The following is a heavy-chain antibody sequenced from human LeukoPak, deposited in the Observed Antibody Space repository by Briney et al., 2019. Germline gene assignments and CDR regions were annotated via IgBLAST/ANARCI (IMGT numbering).Heavy chain of an antibody. J-gene: IGHJ3*02. CDR1: GFTFSSYG. CDR3: AKGAEWSHDAFDI. CDR2: IRYDGSNK. Sequence: GGSLRLSCAASGFTFSSYGMHWVRQAPGKGLEWVAFIRYDGSNKYYADSVKGRFTISRDNSKNTLYLQMNSLRAEDTAVYYCAKGAEWSHDAFDIWGQGTMVTVSS. D-gene: IGHD3-3*01. V-gene: IGHV3-30*02.